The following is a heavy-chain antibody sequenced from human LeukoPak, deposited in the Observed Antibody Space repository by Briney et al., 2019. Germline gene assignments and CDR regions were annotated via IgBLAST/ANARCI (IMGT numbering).Heavy chain of an antibody. Sequence: GESLKISCKGSGYSFTSYWIGWVRQMPGKGLEWMGIIYPNDSDTRYSPSFQGQVIISAGKSISTAYVQWSSLKASDTAMYYCARLATLMVRGVIEAYYYMDVWGKGTTVTISS. V-gene: IGHV5-51*01. CDR1: GYSFTSYW. CDR2: IYPNDSDT. D-gene: IGHD3-10*01. CDR3: ARLATLMVRGVIEAYYYMDV. J-gene: IGHJ6*03.